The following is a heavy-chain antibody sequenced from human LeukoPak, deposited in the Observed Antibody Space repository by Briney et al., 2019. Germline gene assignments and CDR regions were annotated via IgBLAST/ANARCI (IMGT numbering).Heavy chain of an antibody. CDR1: GFTFSSYG. D-gene: IGHD6-13*01. J-gene: IGHJ5*02. V-gene: IGHV3-21*01. Sequence: GGSLRLSCAASGFTFSSYGINWVRRAPGKGLEWVSSISDSGHYIYYADSVKGRFTISRDNAKNSLYLHMNSLRAEDTAVYYCARSYSSSWYEGAFDPWGQGTLVTVSS. CDR2: ISDSGHYI. CDR3: ARSYSSSWYEGAFDP.